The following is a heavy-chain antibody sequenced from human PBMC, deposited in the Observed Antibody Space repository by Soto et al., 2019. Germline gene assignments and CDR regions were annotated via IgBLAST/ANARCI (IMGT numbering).Heavy chain of an antibody. J-gene: IGHJ6*02. CDR1: GFTFSSYS. CDR3: ARSLEKIADTRGYYYGMDV. V-gene: IGHV3-48*02. D-gene: IGHD6-13*01. Sequence: GGSLRLSCAASGFTFSSYSMNWVRQAPGKGLEWVSYISSSSSTIYYADSVKGRSTISRDNAKNSLYLQMNSLRDEDTAVYYCARSLEKIADTRGYYYGMDVWGQGTTVTVSS. CDR2: ISSSSSTI.